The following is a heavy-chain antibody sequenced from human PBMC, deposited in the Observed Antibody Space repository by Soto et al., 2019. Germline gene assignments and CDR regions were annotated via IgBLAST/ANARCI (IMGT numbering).Heavy chain of an antibody. Sequence: QDHLVQSGAAVKKPASSVKISCRSTGGTFSTYAFSWVRQAPGQGLEWMGGIIPMFATPIYAQKSQGRVTITADDSTSTAYREVTSLRDNDTAVYFCATGEYDVVVIAGTSRGYQHAYHGRDVWGQGTSVTVSS. CDR1: GGTFSTYA. V-gene: IGHV1-69*12. CDR2: IIPMFATP. J-gene: IGHJ6*02. D-gene: IGHD2-21*01. CDR3: ATGEYDVVVIAGTSRGYQHAYHGRDV.